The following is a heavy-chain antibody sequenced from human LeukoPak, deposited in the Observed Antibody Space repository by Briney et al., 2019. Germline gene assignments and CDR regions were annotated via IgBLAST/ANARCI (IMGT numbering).Heavy chain of an antibody. D-gene: IGHD4-17*01. CDR2: IYYSGST. J-gene: IGHJ4*02. Sequence: PSETLSLTCTVSGGSISSYYWSWIRQPPGKGLEWIGYIYYSGSTNYNPSLKSRVTISVDTSKNQFSLKLSSVTAAGTAVYYCARWDDYGDHFDYWGQGTLVTVSS. CDR1: GGSISSYY. CDR3: ARWDDYGDHFDY. V-gene: IGHV4-59*01.